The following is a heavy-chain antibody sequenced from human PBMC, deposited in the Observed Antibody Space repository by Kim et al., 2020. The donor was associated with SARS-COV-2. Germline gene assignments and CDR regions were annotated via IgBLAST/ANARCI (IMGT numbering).Heavy chain of an antibody. V-gene: IGHV4-59*13. CDR2: IYYSGST. Sequence: SETLSLTCTVSGGSISSYYWSWIRQPPGKGLEWIGYIYYSGSTNYNPSLKSRVTISVDTSNNQFSLKLSSVTAADTAVYYCARDSGSGIDYWGQGTLVTVSS. J-gene: IGHJ4*02. CDR1: GGSISSYY. CDR3: ARDSGSGIDY. D-gene: IGHD6-19*01.